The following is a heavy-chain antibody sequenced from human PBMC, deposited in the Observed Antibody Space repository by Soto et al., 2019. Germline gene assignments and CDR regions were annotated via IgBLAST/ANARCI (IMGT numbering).Heavy chain of an antibody. V-gene: IGHV3-30*18. CDR3: AKARRDCSSTSCHNWFDP. D-gene: IGHD2-2*01. CDR1: GFTFSSYG. J-gene: IGHJ5*02. CDR2: ISYDGSNK. Sequence: WGSLRLSCAASGFTFSSYGMHWVRQAPGKGLEWVAVISYDGSNKYYADSVKGRFTISRDNSKNTLYLQMNSLRAEDTAVYYCAKARRDCSSTSCHNWFDPWGQGTLVTVSS.